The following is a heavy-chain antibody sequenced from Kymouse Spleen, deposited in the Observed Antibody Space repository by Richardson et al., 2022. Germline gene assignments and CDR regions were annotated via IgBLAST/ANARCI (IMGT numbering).Heavy chain of an antibody. CDR1: GFTFSSYG. Sequence: QVQLVESGGGVVQPGRSLRLSCAASGFTFSSYGMHWVRQAPGKGLEWVAVIWYDGSNKYYADSVKGRFTISRDNSKNTLYLQMNSLRAEDTAVYYCARERITIFGVAYYYYYGMDVWGQGTTVTVSS. V-gene: IGHV3-33*01. D-gene: IGHD3-3*01. J-gene: IGHJ6*02. CDR3: ARERITIFGVAYYYYYGMDV. CDR2: IWYDGSNK.